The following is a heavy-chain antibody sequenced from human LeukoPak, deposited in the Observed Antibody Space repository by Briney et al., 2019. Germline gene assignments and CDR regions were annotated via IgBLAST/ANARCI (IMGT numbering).Heavy chain of an antibody. Sequence: GGSLRHSCAASGFTFSSYLMNWVRQAPGRGPGWGAVIWYYRAKQYYSDSLKGRFTISGDNVKNTLYLQMNSLRVEDTAVYYCARDPTAYYDSSGYYLNTIDYWGQGTLVTVSS. CDR3: ARDPTAYYDSSGYYLNTIDY. V-gene: IGHV3-33*08. D-gene: IGHD3-22*01. CDR1: GFTFSSYL. J-gene: IGHJ4*02. CDR2: IWYYRAKQ.